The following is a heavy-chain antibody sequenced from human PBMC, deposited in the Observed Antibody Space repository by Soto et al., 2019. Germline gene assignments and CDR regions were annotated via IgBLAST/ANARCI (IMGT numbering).Heavy chain of an antibody. CDR1: GGTFSSYA. V-gene: IGHV1-69*13. CDR3: ARAARSYYYDSSGPGNWFDP. Sequence: SVKVSCKASGGTFSSYAISWVRQAPGQGLEWMGGIIPIFGTANYAQKFQGRVTITADESTSTAYMELSSLRSEDTAVYYCARAARSYYYDSSGPGNWFDPWGQGTLVTVSS. CDR2: IIPIFGTA. D-gene: IGHD3-22*01. J-gene: IGHJ5*02.